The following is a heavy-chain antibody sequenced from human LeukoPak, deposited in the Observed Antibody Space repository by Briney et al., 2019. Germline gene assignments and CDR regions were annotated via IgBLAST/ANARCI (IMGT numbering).Heavy chain of an antibody. D-gene: IGHD2-21*01. CDR3: AGGGNCGGDCYSTYYYYGMDV. CDR1: GGSISSYY. CDR2: IYTSGST. J-gene: IGHJ6*02. V-gene: IGHV4-4*07. Sequence: SETLSLTCTVSGGSISSYYWSWIRQPAGKGLEWIGRIYTSGSTNYNPSLKSRVTMSVDTSKNQFSLKLSSVTAPDPAGYYCAGGGNCGGDCYSTYYYYGMDVWGQGTTVTVSS.